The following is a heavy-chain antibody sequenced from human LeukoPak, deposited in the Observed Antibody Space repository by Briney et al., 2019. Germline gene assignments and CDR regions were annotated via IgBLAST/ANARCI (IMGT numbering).Heavy chain of an antibody. J-gene: IGHJ4*02. V-gene: IGHV3-72*01. CDR2: SRNKANSYTT. D-gene: IGHD3/OR15-3a*01. Sequence: AGGSPRLSCAASGFTFSDYYVDWVRQAPGKGLEWVGRSRNKANSYTTEYAASVKGRFTISRDDSKNSLYLQMNSLKAEDTAVYYCARDLFRLQGFWGQGTLVTVSS. CDR1: GFTFSDYY. CDR3: ARDLFRLQGF.